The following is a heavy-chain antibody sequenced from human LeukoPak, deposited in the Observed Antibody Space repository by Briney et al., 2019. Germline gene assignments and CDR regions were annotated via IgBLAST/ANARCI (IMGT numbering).Heavy chain of an antibody. V-gene: IGHV4-39*01. CDR1: GVPISSSSYH. CDR3: ACSEAYMDV. Sequence: PSETLSLTCTVSGVPISSSSYHWAWIRQPPGKGLEWIGSIYYSGSTYYNPSLTSRVTIYVDTNKNQFSLKLSSVTAADTAVYYCACSEAYMDVWGKGTTVTVSS. D-gene: IGHD3-10*02. CDR2: IYYSGST. J-gene: IGHJ6*03.